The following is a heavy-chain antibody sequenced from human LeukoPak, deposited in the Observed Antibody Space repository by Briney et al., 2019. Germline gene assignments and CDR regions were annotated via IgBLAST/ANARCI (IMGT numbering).Heavy chain of an antibody. CDR3: ATHPAYCSGGSCYGNWFDP. CDR1: GYSFTSYW. CDR2: IDPSDSYT. V-gene: IGHV5-10-1*01. D-gene: IGHD2-15*01. Sequence: GESLKISCKGSGYSFTSYWISWVRQMPGKGLEWRGRIDPSDSYTNYSPSFQSHVTISADKSISTAYLQWSSLKASDTAMYYCATHPAYCSGGSCYGNWFDPWGQGTLVTVSS. J-gene: IGHJ5*02.